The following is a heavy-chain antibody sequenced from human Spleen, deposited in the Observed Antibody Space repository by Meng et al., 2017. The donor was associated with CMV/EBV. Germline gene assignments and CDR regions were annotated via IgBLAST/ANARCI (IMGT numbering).Heavy chain of an antibody. J-gene: IGHJ4*02. Sequence: QGRPQESGQGLWKPSQSLSLTCTVSGGSISSGDYYWSWIRQPPGKGLEWIGYIYYSGSTYYNPSLKSRVTISVDTSKNQFSLKLSSVTAADTAVYYCARGGYYYSSGWYSDYWGQGTLVTVSS. CDR2: IYYSGST. D-gene: IGHD6-19*01. CDR1: GGSISSGDYY. V-gene: IGHV4-30-4*08. CDR3: ARGGYYYSSGWYSDY.